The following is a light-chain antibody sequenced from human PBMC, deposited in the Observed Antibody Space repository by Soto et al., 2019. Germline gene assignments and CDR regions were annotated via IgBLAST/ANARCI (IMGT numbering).Light chain of an antibody. J-gene: IGKJ1*01. CDR1: QSVSTY. CDR2: DAS. V-gene: IGKV3-15*01. Sequence: EIVFTQSPATLSLSPGERATLSCRASQSVSTYLAWYQQKPGQAPRLLISDASNRATGIPARFSGSGSGTEFTLTISSLQSEDFAVYYCQQYNNWPRTFGQGTKVDIK. CDR3: QQYNNWPRT.